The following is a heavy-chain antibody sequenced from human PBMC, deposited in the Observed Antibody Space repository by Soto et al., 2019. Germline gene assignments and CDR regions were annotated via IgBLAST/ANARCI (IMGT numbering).Heavy chain of an antibody. J-gene: IGHJ4*02. Sequence: GSLRLSCAASGFTFSSYSMNWVRQAPGKGLEWVSSISSSSSYIYYADSVKGRFTISRDNAKNSLYLQMNSLRAEDTAVYYCARDREGNPPLDYWGQGTLVTVSS. CDR3: ARDREGNPPLDY. D-gene: IGHD4-4*01. CDR2: ISSSSSYI. V-gene: IGHV3-21*01. CDR1: GFTFSSYS.